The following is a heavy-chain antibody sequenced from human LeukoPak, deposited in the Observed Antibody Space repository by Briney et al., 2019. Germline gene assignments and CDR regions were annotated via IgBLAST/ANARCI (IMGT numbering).Heavy chain of an antibody. J-gene: IGHJ4*02. D-gene: IGHD3-10*01. Sequence: SETLSLTCTVSGGSISSYHWSWIRQPPGKGREWIGYIYYSGSTNYNPSIKSRVTISVDTSKNQCSLTLSSVTAADTAVYYCARLWFGESNWGQGTLVTVSS. CDR3: ARLWFGESN. CDR2: IYYSGST. V-gene: IGHV4-59*01. CDR1: GGSISSYH.